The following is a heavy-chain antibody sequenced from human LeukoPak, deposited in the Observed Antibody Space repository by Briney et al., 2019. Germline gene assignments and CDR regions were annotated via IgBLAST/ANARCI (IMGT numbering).Heavy chain of an antibody. J-gene: IGHJ4*02. D-gene: IGHD4-17*01. CDR2: IKQDGSEK. CDR1: GFTFSSYW. V-gene: IGHV3-7*01. CDR3: ARDDTVTTRVGFID. Sequence: GGSLGLSCAASGFTFSSYWMSWVRQAPGKGLEWVANIKQDGSEKYYVDSVKGRFTIPRDNTKNSLYLQMNSLRAEDTAVYYCARDDTVTTRVGFIDWGQGTLVTVSS.